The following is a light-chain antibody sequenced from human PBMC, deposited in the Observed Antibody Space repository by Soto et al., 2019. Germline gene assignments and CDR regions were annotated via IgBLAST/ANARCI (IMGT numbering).Light chain of an antibody. CDR3: SSYTSSSTVT. Sequence: QSVLTQPPSASGTPGQRVTISCSGSSSNIESNTVTWYQQLPGTAPKLVIYSNYDRPSGVPDRFSGSTSGTSASLVIRGLQSEDEADYSCSSYTSSSTVTFGAGTKLTVL. CDR2: SNY. V-gene: IGLV1-44*01. CDR1: SSNIESNT. J-gene: IGLJ2*01.